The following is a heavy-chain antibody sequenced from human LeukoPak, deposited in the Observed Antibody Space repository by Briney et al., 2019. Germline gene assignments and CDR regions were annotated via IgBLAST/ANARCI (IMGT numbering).Heavy chain of an antibody. CDR2: ISYSGST. CDR1: GGSISSYY. CDR3: ARANVDSSSWYVWQFNYYYMDV. D-gene: IGHD6-13*01. V-gene: IGHV4-59*01. J-gene: IGHJ6*03. Sequence: ASENLSLNCTGSGGSISSYYWSWLRQPPGKGLEWIGYISYSGSTNYNPSLRSRVTISVDTSKTQFSLKMSSVTAADTAVYYCARANVDSSSWYVWQFNYYYMDVWGKGTTVTVSS.